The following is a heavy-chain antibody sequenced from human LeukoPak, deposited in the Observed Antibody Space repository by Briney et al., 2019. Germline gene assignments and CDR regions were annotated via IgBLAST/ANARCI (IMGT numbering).Heavy chain of an antibody. D-gene: IGHD3-10*01. J-gene: IGHJ4*02. CDR3: AKTYGSGSYYNSFDY. V-gene: IGHV3-30*18. Sequence: GGSLRLSCAASGFTFSSYGMHWVRQAPGKGLEWVAVISYDGSNKYYADSVKGRFTISRDNSKNTLYLQMNSLRAEDTAVYYCAKTYGSGSYYNSFDYWGQGTLVTVSS. CDR2: ISYDGSNK. CDR1: GFTFSSYG.